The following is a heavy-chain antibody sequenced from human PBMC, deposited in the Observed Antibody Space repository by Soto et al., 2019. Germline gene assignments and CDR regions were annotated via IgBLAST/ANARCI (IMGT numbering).Heavy chain of an antibody. Sequence: PSETLSLTCAVYGGSFSGYYWSWIRQPQGKGLEWIGEINHSGSTNYNPSLKSRVTISVDTSKNQFSLKLSSVTAADTAVYYCARLYCSGGSCYSPYYYYGMDVWGQGTTVTVS. CDR3: ARLYCSGGSCYSPYYYYGMDV. CDR2: INHSGST. CDR1: GGSFSGYY. D-gene: IGHD2-15*01. V-gene: IGHV4-34*01. J-gene: IGHJ6*02.